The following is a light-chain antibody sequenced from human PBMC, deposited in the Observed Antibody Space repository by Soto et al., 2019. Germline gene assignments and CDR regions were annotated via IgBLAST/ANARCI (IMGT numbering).Light chain of an antibody. CDR1: QSVSTY. Sequence: EIVLTQSPATLSLSPGERATLSCRASQSVSTYLAWYQQKPGQAPRLLIYDASNRATGIPDRFSGSGSGTDFTLTISSLEPEDSAVYYCQQRSNWPPLTFGAGTKVEIK. CDR3: QQRSNWPPLT. J-gene: IGKJ4*01. CDR2: DAS. V-gene: IGKV3-11*01.